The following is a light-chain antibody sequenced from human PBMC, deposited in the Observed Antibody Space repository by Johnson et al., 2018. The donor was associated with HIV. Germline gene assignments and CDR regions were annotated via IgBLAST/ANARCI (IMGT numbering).Light chain of an antibody. CDR1: SSNIGNNY. V-gene: IGLV1-51*01. Sequence: QSVLTQPPSVSAAPGQKVTISCSRSSSNIGNNYVSWYQQLPGTAPKLLIYDNNKRPSGIPDRFSGSKSGTSATLGITGLQTGDEADYYCGTWDSSLSVPYVFGTGTKVTVL. CDR2: DNN. J-gene: IGLJ1*01. CDR3: GTWDSSLSVPYV.